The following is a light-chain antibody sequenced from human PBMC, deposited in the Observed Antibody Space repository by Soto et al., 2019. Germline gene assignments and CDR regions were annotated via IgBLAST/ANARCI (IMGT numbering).Light chain of an antibody. CDR1: QGISSY. Sequence: MRMTQSPSSFSASTGDRVTITCLASQGISSYLSWYQQKPGKAPKLLIYKASTLKSGVPSRFSGSGSGTEFTLTISSLQPDDFATYYCLQHNSYPITFGQGTRLEIK. V-gene: IGKV1-8*01. CDR3: LQHNSYPIT. J-gene: IGKJ5*01. CDR2: KAS.